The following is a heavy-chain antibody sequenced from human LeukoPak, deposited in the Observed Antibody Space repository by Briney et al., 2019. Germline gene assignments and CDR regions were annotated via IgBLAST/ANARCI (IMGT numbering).Heavy chain of an antibody. CDR2: IWYDGSNK. J-gene: IGHJ6*03. Sequence: GGSLRLSWAAAGFTFSSYGMHWVRQAPGKGLEWVAVIWYDGSNKYYADSVKGRFTISRDNSKNTLYLQMNSLRAEDTAVYYCAKEPYDSSGYSYYYMDVWGKGTTVTVSS. CDR1: GFTFSSYG. CDR3: AKEPYDSSGYSYYYMDV. V-gene: IGHV3-33*06. D-gene: IGHD3-22*01.